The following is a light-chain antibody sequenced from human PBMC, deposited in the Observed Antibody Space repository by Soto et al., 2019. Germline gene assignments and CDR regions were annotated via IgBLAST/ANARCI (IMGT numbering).Light chain of an antibody. CDR2: GAS. Sequence: EIVLTQSPGTLSLSPGERATLSCRASQSVSSNYLAWYQQKPGQAPRLLIYGASSRATGIPDRFSGSGSGTDFTLNISRLEPEDFAVYYCQQYDSSPWTFGQGTKVEIK. V-gene: IGKV3-20*01. CDR3: QQYDSSPWT. J-gene: IGKJ1*01. CDR1: QSVSSNY.